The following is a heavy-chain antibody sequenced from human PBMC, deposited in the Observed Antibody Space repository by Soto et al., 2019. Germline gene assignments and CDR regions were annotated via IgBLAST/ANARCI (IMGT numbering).Heavy chain of an antibody. D-gene: IGHD4-17*01. J-gene: IGHJ3*02. CDR1: GLTFSGNEF. CDR3: ATWHLREHAYDI. V-gene: IGHV3-53*01. Sequence: PGGSLRLSCAASGLTFSGNEFLSWGRHAGGGVLWGVSALYDIGGTYYADSVKGRFTTSGDNSKTIVYLQMNSLRAEDTAVYYFATWHLREHAYDIWGQGTAVTVSS. CDR2: LYDIGGT.